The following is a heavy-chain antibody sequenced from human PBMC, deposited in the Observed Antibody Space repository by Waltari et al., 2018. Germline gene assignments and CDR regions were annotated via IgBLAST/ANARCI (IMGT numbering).Heavy chain of an antibody. CDR1: GFTFSSYA. V-gene: IGHV3-30-3*01. CDR2: ISYDGSNK. D-gene: IGHD6-13*01. Sequence: QVQLVESGGGVVQPGRSLRLSCAASGFTFSSYAMPWVRQAPGKGLEWVAVISYDGSNKDYADSEKGRFTISRDNAKNTLYLQMNSLRAEDTAVYYCARDAYSSNDYWGQGTLVTVSS. J-gene: IGHJ4*02. CDR3: ARDAYSSNDY.